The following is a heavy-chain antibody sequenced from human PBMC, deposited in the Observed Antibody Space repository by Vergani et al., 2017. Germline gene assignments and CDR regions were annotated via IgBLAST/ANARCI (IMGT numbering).Heavy chain of an antibody. CDR1: GYTFIGYY. Sequence: QLQLVQSGAEVKKPGASVKVSCKASGYTFIGYYMHWVRQAPGQGLEWMGWINPNSGCTNYAQKFQGRVTMTRDTSISTAYMELSRLRSEDTAVYYCARGRRGCSSTSCYKYYFDYWGQGTLVTVSS. CDR3: ARGRRGCSSTSCYKYYFDY. D-gene: IGHD2-2*01. V-gene: IGHV1-2*02. J-gene: IGHJ4*02. CDR2: INPNSGCT.